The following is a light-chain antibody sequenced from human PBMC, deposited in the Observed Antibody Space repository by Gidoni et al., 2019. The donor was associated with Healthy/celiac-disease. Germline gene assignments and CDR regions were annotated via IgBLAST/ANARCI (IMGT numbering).Light chain of an antibody. CDR1: QSISSW. J-gene: IGKJ1*01. V-gene: IGKV1-5*01. Sequence: DIQMTQSPSTLSASVGDRVTITCRASQSISSWLAWYQQKPGKAPKLLIYDASSLESGVPSRFSGSGSGTEFTLTIISLQPDDFATYYCQQYNSYPSTFGQGTKVEIK. CDR3: QQYNSYPST. CDR2: DAS.